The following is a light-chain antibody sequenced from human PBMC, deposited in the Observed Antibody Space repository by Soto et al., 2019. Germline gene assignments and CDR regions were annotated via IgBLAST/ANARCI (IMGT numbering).Light chain of an antibody. V-gene: IGKV1-39*01. CDR3: QQSSSIPRT. Sequence: DIQMAQSPSSLSASVGDRVTITCRASQNINISLNWYQQKPGKAPKVLIYAASSLQSGVPSRFSGSGSGTDFTLTISSLQAEDFATYYCQQSSSIPRTFGQGTKLEIK. CDR2: AAS. CDR1: QNINIS. J-gene: IGKJ2*01.